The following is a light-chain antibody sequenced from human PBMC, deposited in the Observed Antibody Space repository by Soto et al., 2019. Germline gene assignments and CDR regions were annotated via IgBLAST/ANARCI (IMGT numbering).Light chain of an antibody. J-gene: IGKJ5*01. CDR1: QSVSSY. V-gene: IGKV3-11*01. CDR2: DAS. Sequence: EIVLTQFPATLSLSPGERATLSRRASQSVSSYLGWYRQKPGQAPRLLIDDASNRATGIPARFSGSGSGTDFTLTISSLEPEDFAVYYCQQRSNWPITFGQGTRLEIK. CDR3: QQRSNWPIT.